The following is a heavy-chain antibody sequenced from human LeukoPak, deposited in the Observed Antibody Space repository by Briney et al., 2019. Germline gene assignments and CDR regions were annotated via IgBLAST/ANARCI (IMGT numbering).Heavy chain of an antibody. CDR3: ARAPSEVGGYYPEYFRH. CDR1: GFTFSRYW. D-gene: IGHD3-22*01. Sequence: GGSLRLSCEASGFTFSRYWMHWVRHAPGKGLVWVSRIKSDGKTNYADSVKGRFTISRDNAKNTVSLQMDSLRAENTGVYYCARAPSEVGGYYPEYFRHWGQGTLVTVSS. J-gene: IGHJ1*01. CDR2: IKSDGKT. V-gene: IGHV3-74*01.